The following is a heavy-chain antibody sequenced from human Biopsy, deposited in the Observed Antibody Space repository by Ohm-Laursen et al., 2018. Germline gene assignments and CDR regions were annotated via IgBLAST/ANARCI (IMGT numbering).Heavy chain of an antibody. J-gene: IGHJ6*02. CDR3: IKDITPGGGDV. CDR2: LTWNSGTI. CDR1: GFNFADYA. V-gene: IGHV3-9*01. D-gene: IGHD3-16*01. Sequence: SLRLSCAASGFNFADYAMHWIRQGPGKGLEWVAGLTWNSGTIAYADSVGGRFTISRDNAKNSVYLQMNSLRPEDTALYYCIKDITPGGGDVWGQGTTVTVSS.